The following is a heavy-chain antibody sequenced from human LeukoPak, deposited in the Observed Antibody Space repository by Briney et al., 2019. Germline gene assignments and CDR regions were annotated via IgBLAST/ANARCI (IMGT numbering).Heavy chain of an antibody. Sequence: SETLSLTCTVSGGSISSYYWSWIRQPPGKGLEWIGYIYYSGSTNYNPSLKSRVTISVDTSKNQFSLKLSSVTAADTAVYYCARSWIQLWPEYYFDYWGQGTLVTVSS. J-gene: IGHJ4*02. V-gene: IGHV4-59*08. CDR2: IYYSGST. D-gene: IGHD5-18*01. CDR1: GGSISSYY. CDR3: ARSWIQLWPEYYFDY.